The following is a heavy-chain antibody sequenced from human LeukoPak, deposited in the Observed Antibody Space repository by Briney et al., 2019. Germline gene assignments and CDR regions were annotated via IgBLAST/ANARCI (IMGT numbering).Heavy chain of an antibody. V-gene: IGHV1-69*05. J-gene: IGHJ4*02. CDR1: GGTFNSFA. D-gene: IGHD1-7*01. Sequence: SVKVSCKASGGTFNSFAISWVRQAPGQGLEWKGRIIPIFGTQNYAQKFQGRVTFTTDESTSTAHMELSSLRSEDTAVYYCARGDWNYREGSRTIDYWGQGTLVTVSS. CDR3: ARGDWNYREGSRTIDY. CDR2: IIPIFGTQ.